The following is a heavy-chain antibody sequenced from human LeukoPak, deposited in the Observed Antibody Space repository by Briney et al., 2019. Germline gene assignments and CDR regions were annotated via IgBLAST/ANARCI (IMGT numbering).Heavy chain of an antibody. CDR1: GFNFIDYS. CDR3: ARDHRYAFDN. CDR2: IGISSGNT. Sequence: GGSLRLSCAASGFNFIDYSMNWVRQAPGKGLEWISYIGISSGNTKYADSVKGRFTISRDKARNSLYLQMNSLQVEDTAMYYCARDHRYAFDNWGHGTLVTVSS. J-gene: IGHJ4*01. D-gene: IGHD5-12*01. V-gene: IGHV3-48*01.